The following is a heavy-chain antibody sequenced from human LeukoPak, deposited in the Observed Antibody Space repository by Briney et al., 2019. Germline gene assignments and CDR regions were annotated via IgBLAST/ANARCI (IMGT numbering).Heavy chain of an antibody. V-gene: IGHV3-21*01. CDR1: GFTFSNYS. CDR2: ISSRSTYI. D-gene: IGHD1-26*01. J-gene: IGHJ6*02. CDR3: ARSRGLYYYYAMDV. Sequence: PGGSLRLSCAASGFTFSNYSMNWVRQAPGKGLEWVSSISSRSTYIQYADSVKGRFTFSRDNAKDSLYLQMNSLRAEDTAVYYCARSRGLYYYYAMDVWGQGTTVTVSS.